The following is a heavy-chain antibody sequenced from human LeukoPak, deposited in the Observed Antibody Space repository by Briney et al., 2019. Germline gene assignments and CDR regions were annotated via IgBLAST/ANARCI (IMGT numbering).Heavy chain of an antibody. CDR3: AKESTSSSWYGGGWFDP. Sequence: GGSLRLSCAASGFTFDDYAMHWVRQAPGKGLEWVSGISWNSGSIGYADSVKGRFTISRDNAKNSLYLQMNSLRAEDTALYYCAKESTSSSWYGGGWFDPWGQGTLVTVSS. CDR1: GFTFDDYA. CDR2: ISWNSGSI. V-gene: IGHV3-9*01. J-gene: IGHJ5*02. D-gene: IGHD6-13*01.